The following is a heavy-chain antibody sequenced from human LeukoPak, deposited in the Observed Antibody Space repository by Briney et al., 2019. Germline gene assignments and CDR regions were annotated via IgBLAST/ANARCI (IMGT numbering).Heavy chain of an antibody. CDR2: ISSSSSYI. V-gene: IGHV3-21*01. CDR1: GFTFSSYS. D-gene: IGHD4-23*01. CDR3: ARGTQDYGGIDYGMDV. J-gene: IGHJ6*02. Sequence: GGSLRLSCAASGFTFSSYSMNWVRQAPGKGLDWVPSISSSSSYIYYADSVKGRFTISRDNAKNSLYLQMNSLRAEDTAVYYCARGTQDYGGIDYGMDVWGQGTTVTVSS.